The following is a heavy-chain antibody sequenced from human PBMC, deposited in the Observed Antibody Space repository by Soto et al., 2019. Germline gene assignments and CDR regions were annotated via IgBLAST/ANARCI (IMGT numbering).Heavy chain of an antibody. V-gene: IGHV3-53*04. Sequence: PGGSLRLSCAASGFSLSRHSMKWVRQAPGKGLEWVSVIYSGGSTYYADSVKGRFTISRHNSKNTLYLQMNSLRAEDTAVYYCARGVGPIWFGELLFGAFDIWGQGTMVTVSS. J-gene: IGHJ3*02. D-gene: IGHD3-10*01. CDR3: ARGVGPIWFGELLFGAFDI. CDR1: GFSLSRHS. CDR2: IYSGGST.